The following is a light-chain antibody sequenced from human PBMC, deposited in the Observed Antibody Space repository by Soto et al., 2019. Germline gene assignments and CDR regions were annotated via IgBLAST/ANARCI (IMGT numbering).Light chain of an antibody. V-gene: IGLV1-44*01. CDR1: TSNIGSKT. Sequence: QLVLTQPPSASGTPGQRVTISCSGSTSNIGSKTVSWYQQLPGSAPRVLIYNNNERPSGVPDRFSGSKSGTSASLAISGLQSEGEADYYCATWDDSLPAVFGGGTKLTVL. J-gene: IGLJ2*01. CDR2: NNN. CDR3: ATWDDSLPAV.